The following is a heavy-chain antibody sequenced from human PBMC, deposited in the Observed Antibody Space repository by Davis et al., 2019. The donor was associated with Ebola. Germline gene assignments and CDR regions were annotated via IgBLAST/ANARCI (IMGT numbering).Heavy chain of an antibody. V-gene: IGHV1-69*13. D-gene: IGHD4-23*01. J-gene: IGHJ3*02. CDR3: ARDHPGPQTLDI. Sequence: SVKVSCKASGGTFSTSAISWVRQAPGQGLEWMGAIIPVFRSPRCPQHLQGRLTITADESTSTAYMELSSLTSEDTAVYYCARDHPGPQTLDIWGQGTVITVSS. CDR1: GGTFSTSA. CDR2: IIPVFRSP.